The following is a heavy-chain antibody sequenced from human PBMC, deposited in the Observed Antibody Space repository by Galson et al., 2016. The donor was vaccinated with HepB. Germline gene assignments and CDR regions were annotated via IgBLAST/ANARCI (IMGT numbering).Heavy chain of an antibody. V-gene: IGHV3-21*01. J-gene: IGHJ4*02. D-gene: IGHD1-26*01. CDR1: GFTFSSYS. Sequence: SLRLSCAASGFTFSSYSMNWVRQAPGKGLEWVSSINSSSYIYYADSVKGRFTISRDNAKNSLYLQMNSLRAEDTAVYYCARGDIVGAIFDYWGQGTLVTVSS. CDR2: INSSSYI. CDR3: ARGDIVGAIFDY.